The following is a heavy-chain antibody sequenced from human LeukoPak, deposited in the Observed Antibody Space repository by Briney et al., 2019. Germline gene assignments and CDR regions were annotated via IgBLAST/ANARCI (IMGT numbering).Heavy chain of an antibody. CDR1: GFTFSSYW. J-gene: IGHJ5*02. Sequence: QSGGSLRLSCAASGFTFSSYWMHWVRRAPGKGLVWVSRINSDGSSTSYADSVKGRFTISRDNAKNTLYLQMNSLRAEDTAVYYCARVQGYYDSSGYYLYWFDPWGQGTLVTVSS. CDR3: ARVQGYYDSSGYYLYWFDP. D-gene: IGHD3-22*01. V-gene: IGHV3-74*01. CDR2: INSDGSST.